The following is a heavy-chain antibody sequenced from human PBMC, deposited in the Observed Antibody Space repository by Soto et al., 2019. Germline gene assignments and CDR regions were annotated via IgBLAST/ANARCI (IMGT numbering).Heavy chain of an antibody. CDR3: AAYSHKGY. CDR2: IYSGGST. D-gene: IGHD3-16*01. CDR1: GFTVSNNY. Sequence: EEQLVESGGDLVQPGGSLRLSCAASGFTVSNNYMSWVRQAPGKGLEWVSLIYSGGSTYYADSVKGRFTISRDSSKNTLYLKMNSLRAEETAMYYCAAYSHKGYWGQGTLVTVSS. V-gene: IGHV3-66*01. J-gene: IGHJ4*02.